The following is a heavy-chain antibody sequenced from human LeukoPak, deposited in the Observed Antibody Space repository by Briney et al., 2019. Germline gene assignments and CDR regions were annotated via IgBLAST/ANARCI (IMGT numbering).Heavy chain of an antibody. Sequence: AASVKVSCKASGGTFSSYAISWVRQAPGPGLEWMGRIIPIFGIANYAQKFQGRVTITADKSTSTAYMELSSLRSEDTAVYYCARERADSSGYYIFDYWGQGTLVTVSS. V-gene: IGHV1-69*04. CDR2: IIPIFGIA. D-gene: IGHD3-22*01. J-gene: IGHJ4*02. CDR1: GGTFSSYA. CDR3: ARERADSSGYYIFDY.